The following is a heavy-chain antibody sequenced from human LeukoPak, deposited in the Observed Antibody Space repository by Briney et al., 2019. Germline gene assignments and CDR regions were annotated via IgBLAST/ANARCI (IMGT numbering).Heavy chain of an antibody. Sequence: PGGSLRLSCAASGFTFSSYGMHWVRQAPGKGLEWVAVISYDGSNKYYADSVKGRFTISRDNSKNTLYLQMNRLRPDDTAVYYCARQTNDRRDFDNWGQGTLVTVSS. CDR3: ARQTNDRRDFDN. J-gene: IGHJ4*02. V-gene: IGHV3-30*03. CDR1: GFTFSSYG. D-gene: IGHD2-8*01. CDR2: ISYDGSNK.